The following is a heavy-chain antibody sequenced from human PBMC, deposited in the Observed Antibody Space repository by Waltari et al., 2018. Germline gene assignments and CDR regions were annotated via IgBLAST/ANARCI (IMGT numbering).Heavy chain of an antibody. Sequence: QVQLVQSGAEVKNPGASGKVSCKVSAYTLTDLSIHWVRQAPGKGREWMGGFDPEDGETSYAQKFQGRVTMTEDTSTDTAYMELSSLRSEDTAVYYCATVQLRYFDWLPFDYWGQGTLVTVSS. J-gene: IGHJ4*02. CDR1: AYTLTDLS. CDR2: FDPEDGET. V-gene: IGHV1-24*01. D-gene: IGHD3-9*01. CDR3: ATVQLRYFDWLPFDY.